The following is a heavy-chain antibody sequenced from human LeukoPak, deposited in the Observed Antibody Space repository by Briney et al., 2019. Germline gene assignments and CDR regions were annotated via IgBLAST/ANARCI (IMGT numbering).Heavy chain of an antibody. J-gene: IGHJ6*03. V-gene: IGHV3-23*01. CDR3: AKESYVNYYYYYMDV. D-gene: IGHD3-10*02. CDR1: GFTFSNYG. CDR2: INGSGAST. Sequence: PGRSLRLSCAASGFTFSNYGMHWVRQAPGKGLEWVSDINGSGASTYYADSVKGRFTISRDNSKNTLYLQMNSLRAEDTAVYYCAKESYVNYYYYYMDVWGKGTTVTISS.